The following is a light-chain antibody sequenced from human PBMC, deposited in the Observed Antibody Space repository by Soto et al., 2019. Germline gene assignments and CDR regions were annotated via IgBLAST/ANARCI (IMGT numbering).Light chain of an antibody. CDR1: SSDVGGYNY. CDR3: KSYEGSNIYV. J-gene: IGLJ1*01. Sequence: QSALTQPPSASGSPGQSVTISCTGTSSDVGGYNYVSWYQQHPGKAPKLMIYEVNKRPSGVTDRFSGSKSGNTASLTVSGLQAEDEADYYCKSYEGSNIYVFGTGTKVTVL. CDR2: EVN. V-gene: IGLV2-8*01.